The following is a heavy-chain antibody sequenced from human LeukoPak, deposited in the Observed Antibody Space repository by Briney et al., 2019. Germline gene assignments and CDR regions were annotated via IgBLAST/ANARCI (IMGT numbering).Heavy chain of an antibody. Sequence: ASVKVSCKASGYTFTSYYMHWVRQAPGQGLEWMVIINPSGGSTSYAQKFQGRVTMTRDTSTSTVYMELSSLRSEDTAVYYCARKLYGDYDAFDIWGQGTMVTVSS. J-gene: IGHJ3*02. CDR2: INPSGGST. CDR1: GYTFTSYY. V-gene: IGHV1-46*01. CDR3: ARKLYGDYDAFDI. D-gene: IGHD4-17*01.